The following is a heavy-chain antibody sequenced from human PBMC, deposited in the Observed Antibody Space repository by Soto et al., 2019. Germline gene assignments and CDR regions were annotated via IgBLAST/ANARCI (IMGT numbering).Heavy chain of an antibody. V-gene: IGHV3-23*01. D-gene: IGHD2-2*01. J-gene: IGHJ4*02. CDR3: AEDHTAAATHETPNY. CDR1: GFTFSSSV. Sequence: EMHLQESGGGLVQPGGSLRLSCVASGFTFSSSVMNWVRQAPGKGLEWVSVISARGEDTYYADSVKGRFTTSRDKSKNTLYLQMNSVRAEDTAVYYCAEDHTAAATHETPNYWGQGTLGTVSS. CDR2: ISARGEDT.